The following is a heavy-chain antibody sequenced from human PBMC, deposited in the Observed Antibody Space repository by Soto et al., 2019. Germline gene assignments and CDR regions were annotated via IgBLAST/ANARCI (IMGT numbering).Heavy chain of an antibody. J-gene: IGHJ6*02. CDR1: GFTFSSYG. CDR3: AREEAARRYYGMDV. Sequence: GGSLRLSCAASGFTFSSYGMHWVRQAPGKGLEWVAVIWYDGSNKYYADSVKGRFTISRDNSKNTLYLQMNSLRAEDTAVYYCAREEAARRYYGMDVWGQGTTVTVSS. V-gene: IGHV3-33*01. CDR2: IWYDGSNK. D-gene: IGHD6-6*01.